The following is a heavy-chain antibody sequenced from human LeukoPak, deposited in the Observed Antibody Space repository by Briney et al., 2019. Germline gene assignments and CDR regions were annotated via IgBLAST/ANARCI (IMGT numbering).Heavy chain of an antibody. CDR3: ARNDRTLDV. CDR2: IDPSDSYT. J-gene: IGHJ6*02. D-gene: IGHD1-1*01. Sequence: GESLKISCKGSGYSFTSYWITWVRQVPGKGLECTGKIDPSDSYTDYRPSFQGHVTISADKSINTAYLQWSSLKASDTAMYYCARNDRTLDVWGQGTTVTVSS. V-gene: IGHV5-10-1*01. CDR1: GYSFTSYW.